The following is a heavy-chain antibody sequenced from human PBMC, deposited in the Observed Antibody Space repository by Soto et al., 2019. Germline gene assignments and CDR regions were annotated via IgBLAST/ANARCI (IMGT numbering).Heavy chain of an antibody. J-gene: IGHJ4*02. CDR3: ATGPTVVAATGFDY. D-gene: IGHD2-15*01. CDR1: GYTLTELS. Sequence: ASVKVSCKVSGYTLTELSMHWVRQAPGKGLEWMGGFDPEDGETIYAQKFQGRVTMTEDTSTDTAYMELSSLRSEDTAVYYCATGPTVVAATGFDYWGQGTLVTVSS. CDR2: FDPEDGET. V-gene: IGHV1-24*01.